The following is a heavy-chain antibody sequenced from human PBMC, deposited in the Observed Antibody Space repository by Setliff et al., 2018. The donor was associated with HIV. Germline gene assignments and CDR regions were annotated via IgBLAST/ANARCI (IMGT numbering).Heavy chain of an antibody. V-gene: IGHV3-30*02. CDR1: GFTFSSYG. CDR3: ARDPSAGANLYYYVDV. J-gene: IGHJ6*03. D-gene: IGHD1-26*01. Sequence: GGSLRLSCAASGFTFSSYGMHWVRQAPGKGLEWVAFIRYDGSNKYYADSVKGRFTISRDNAKNSLYLQMSSLRAEDTAVYYCARDPSAGANLYYYVDVWGKGTTVTVSS. CDR2: IRYDGSNK.